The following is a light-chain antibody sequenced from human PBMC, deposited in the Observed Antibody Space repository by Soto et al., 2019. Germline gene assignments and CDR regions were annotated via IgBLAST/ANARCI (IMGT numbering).Light chain of an antibody. Sequence: QSVLTQPPSASGTPGQRVTISCSGSSSNIGSNYVFWYQQLPGTAPKVLMYRNSQRPSGVPDRFSGSKSGTSASLATSGLRSEDEADYYCASWDDSLSGFVVFGGGTKLTVL. J-gene: IGLJ2*01. CDR2: RNS. CDR1: SSNIGSNY. CDR3: ASWDDSLSGFVV. V-gene: IGLV1-47*01.